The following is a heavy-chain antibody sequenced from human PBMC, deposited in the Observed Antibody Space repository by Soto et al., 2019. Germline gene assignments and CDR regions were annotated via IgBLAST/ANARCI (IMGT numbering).Heavy chain of an antibody. Sequence: SETLSLTCAVYGGSFSGYYWSWIRQPPGKGLEWIGEINHSGSTNYNPSLKNRVTISVDTSKNQFSLKLSSVTAADTAVYYCARDTADYWGQGTLVIVSS. CDR1: GGSFSGYY. CDR2: INHSGST. J-gene: IGHJ4*02. V-gene: IGHV4-34*01. CDR3: ARDTADY.